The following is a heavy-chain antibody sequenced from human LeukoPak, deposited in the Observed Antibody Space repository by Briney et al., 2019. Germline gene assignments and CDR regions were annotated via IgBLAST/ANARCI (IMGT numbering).Heavy chain of an antibody. J-gene: IGHJ5*02. CDR3: ARGGYYDFWSGYDGWFDP. Sequence: SETLSLTCTVSGYSISSGYYWGWIRQPPGKGLEWIGSIYHSGSTNYNPSLKSRVTISVDTSKNQFSLKLSSVTAADTAVYYCARGGYYDFWSGYDGWFDPWGQGTLVTVSS. CDR2: IYHSGST. V-gene: IGHV4-38-2*02. CDR1: GYSISSGYY. D-gene: IGHD3-3*01.